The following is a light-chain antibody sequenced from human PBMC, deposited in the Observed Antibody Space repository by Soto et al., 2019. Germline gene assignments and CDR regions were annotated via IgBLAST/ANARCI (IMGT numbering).Light chain of an antibody. Sequence: DIQMTQSPSSVSASVGDRVTITCRASQGISSWLAWYQQKPGKAPKLLIYAASSLQSGVPSRFSGSGSGTDXXXXISXXQPEDFTTYYCQQANSFPFTFGPGTKVDIK. V-gene: IGKV1-12*01. CDR1: QGISSW. CDR2: AAS. J-gene: IGKJ3*01. CDR3: QQANSFPFT.